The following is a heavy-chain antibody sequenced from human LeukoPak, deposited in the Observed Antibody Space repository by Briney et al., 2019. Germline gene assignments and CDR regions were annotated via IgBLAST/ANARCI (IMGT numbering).Heavy chain of an antibody. CDR3: ATMGSMVRGVGY. CDR2: ISSSGSTI. V-gene: IGHV3-48*03. D-gene: IGHD3-10*01. J-gene: IGHJ4*02. Sequence: GGSLRLSCAASGFTFSSYEMNWVRQAPGKGLEWVSYISSSGSTIYYADSVKGRFTISRDNAKNSLYLQMNSLGAEDTAVYYCATMGSMVRGVGYWGQGTLVTVSS. CDR1: GFTFSSYE.